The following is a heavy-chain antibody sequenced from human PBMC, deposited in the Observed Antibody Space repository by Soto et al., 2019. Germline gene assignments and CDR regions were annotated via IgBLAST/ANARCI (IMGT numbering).Heavy chain of an antibody. D-gene: IGHD2-15*01. CDR1: GYSFTSYW. J-gene: IGHJ6*02. CDR3: ARGGYCSGGSCYPTGYYYYYYGMDV. CDR2: IYPGDSDT. V-gene: IGHV5-51*01. Sequence: GESLKISCKGSGYSFTSYWIGWVRQMPGKGLEWMGIIYPGDSDTRYSPSFQGQVTISADKSISTAYLQWSSLKASDTAMYYCARGGYCSGGSCYPTGYYYYYYGMDVWGQGTTVTV.